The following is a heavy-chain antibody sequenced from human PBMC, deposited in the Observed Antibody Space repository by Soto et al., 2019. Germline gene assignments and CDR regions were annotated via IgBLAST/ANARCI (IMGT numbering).Heavy chain of an antibody. CDR1: GGSISSGGYY. D-gene: IGHD5-18*01. V-gene: IGHV4-31*03. Sequence: QVQLQESGPGLVKPSQTLSLTCTVSGGSISSGGYYWSWIRQHPGKGLEWIGYIYYSGSTYYNPSCKNRVTISVDTSKNQFSLKLSSVTAADTAVYYCARSGYSYGPNPLLYWGQGTLVTVSS. J-gene: IGHJ4*02. CDR3: ARSGYSYGPNPLLY. CDR2: IYYSGST.